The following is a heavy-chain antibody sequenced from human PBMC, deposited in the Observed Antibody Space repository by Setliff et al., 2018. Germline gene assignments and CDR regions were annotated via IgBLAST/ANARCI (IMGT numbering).Heavy chain of an antibody. CDR1: GYTFTGYY. V-gene: IGHV1-2*04. CDR3: ARARDDGVYYDSSGYYSYYYYGMDV. D-gene: IGHD3-22*01. CDR2: INPNSGGT. J-gene: IGHJ6*02. Sequence: ASVKVSCKASGYTFTGYYMHWVRQAPGQGLEWMGWINPNSGGTNYAQKFQGWVTMTRDTSISTAYMELSRLRSDDTAGYYCARARDDGVYYDSSGYYSYYYYGMDVWGQGTTVTVSS.